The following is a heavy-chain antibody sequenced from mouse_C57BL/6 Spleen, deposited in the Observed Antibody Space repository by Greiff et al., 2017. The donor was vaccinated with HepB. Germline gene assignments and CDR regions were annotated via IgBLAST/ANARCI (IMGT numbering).Heavy chain of an antibody. J-gene: IGHJ4*01. Sequence: EVMLVESGGGLVKPGGSLKLSCAASGFTFSDYGMHWVRQAPEKGLEWVAYISSGSSTIYYADTVKGRFTISRDNAKNTLFLQMTSLRSEDTAMYYCARGDSSGYVYAMDYWGQGTSVTVSS. CDR1: GFTFSDYG. CDR2: ISSGSSTI. D-gene: IGHD3-2*02. V-gene: IGHV5-17*01. CDR3: ARGDSSGYVYAMDY.